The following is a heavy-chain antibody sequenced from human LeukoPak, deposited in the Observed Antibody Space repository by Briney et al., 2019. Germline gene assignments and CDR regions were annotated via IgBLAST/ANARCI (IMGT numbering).Heavy chain of an antibody. Sequence: ASVKVSCKASGDTFTGYYMHWVRQAPGQGLEWMGWINPSSGGTNYAQKFQGRVTMTRDTSISTAHMELSRLRSDDTAVYYCASGYDILTGYLSPVGYWGQGTLVTVSS. D-gene: IGHD3-9*01. V-gene: IGHV1-2*02. CDR3: ASGYDILTGYLSPVGY. CDR2: INPSSGGT. CDR1: GDTFTGYY. J-gene: IGHJ4*02.